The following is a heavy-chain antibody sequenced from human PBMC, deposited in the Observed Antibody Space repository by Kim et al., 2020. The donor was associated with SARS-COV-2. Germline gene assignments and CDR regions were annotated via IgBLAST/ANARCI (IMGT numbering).Heavy chain of an antibody. V-gene: IGHV4-39*01. D-gene: IGHD2-15*01. CDR3: ASTLTVVVFQH. Sequence: SETLSLTCTVSGGSIRSSSYYWGWIRQPPGMGLEWIGSVFYGGSTYYNPSLKSRVTISVDTSKNQFSLKLSSVTAADTAVYYCASTLTVVVFQHWGQGT. CDR2: VFYGGST. CDR1: GGSIRSSSYY. J-gene: IGHJ1*01.